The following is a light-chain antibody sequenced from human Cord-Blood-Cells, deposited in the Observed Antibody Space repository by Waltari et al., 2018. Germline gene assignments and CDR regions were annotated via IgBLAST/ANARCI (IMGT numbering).Light chain of an antibody. Sequence: QSALTQPASVSGSPGQSITISCTGTSSDVGSYNLFPWYQQHPGKAPKLMIYEGSKRSSGVSNRFSGSKSGNTASLTISGLQAEDEADYYCCSYAGSSTWVFGGGTKLTVL. CDR2: EGS. CDR3: CSYAGSSTWV. V-gene: IGLV2-23*01. CDR1: SSDVGSYNL. J-gene: IGLJ3*02.